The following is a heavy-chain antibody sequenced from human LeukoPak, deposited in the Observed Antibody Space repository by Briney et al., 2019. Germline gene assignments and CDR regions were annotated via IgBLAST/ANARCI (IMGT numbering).Heavy chain of an antibody. D-gene: IGHD6-19*01. V-gene: IGHV3-21*04. CDR2: ISSSSAYI. CDR3: TRNSGWYGLS. Sequence: PGGSLRLSCAGSGFIFSTAWMSWVRQAPGKGLEWVSSISSSSAYIFYSDSVKGRFTISRDNSNNTLFLHLNSLRGEDTAVYYCTRNSGWYGLSWGQGTLVTVSS. J-gene: IGHJ1*01. CDR1: GFIFSTAW.